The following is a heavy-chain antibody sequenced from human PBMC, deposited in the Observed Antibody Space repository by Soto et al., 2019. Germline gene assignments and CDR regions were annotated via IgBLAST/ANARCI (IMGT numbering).Heavy chain of an antibody. CDR2: VYYSGST. D-gene: IGHD3-16*01. V-gene: IGHV4-39*01. J-gene: IGHJ4*02. Sequence: TLSLTCTVSGGSTNSRSDYWGWIRQPPGKGLEWIGSVYYSGSTYDNPSLQSRVTISVDTSRNQFSLKLISVTAADTAVYFCARQPRGPGYGERGLYFDYWGQGTLVTGSS. CDR1: GGSTNSRSDY. CDR3: ARQPRGPGYGERGLYFDY.